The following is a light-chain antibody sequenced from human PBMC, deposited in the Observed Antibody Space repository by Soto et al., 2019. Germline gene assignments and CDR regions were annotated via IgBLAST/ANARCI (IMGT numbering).Light chain of an antibody. CDR1: QSVSSN. CDR2: GAS. V-gene: IGKV3-15*01. J-gene: IGKJ3*01. Sequence: EMVMTQSPATLSVSPGERATLSCRASQSVSSNLAWYQQKPGQAPRLLIYGASTRATGIPARFSGSGSQTEFTLTISSLQSEDFAVYYCQHYNNWPFAFGPGTKVDIK. CDR3: QHYNNWPFA.